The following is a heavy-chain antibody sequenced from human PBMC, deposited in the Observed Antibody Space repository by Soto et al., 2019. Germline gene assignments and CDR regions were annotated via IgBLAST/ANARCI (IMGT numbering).Heavy chain of an antibody. D-gene: IGHD2-2*01. J-gene: IGHJ4*02. CDR3: AKGYCSTTSCSFDY. V-gene: IGHV3-23*01. CDR1: GFTFSNFA. CDR2: ISGRGGST. Sequence: EVQLLESGGGLVQPGGSLRLSCAASGFTFSNFAMNWVRRAPGRGLEWVSVISGRGGSTYYADSVKGRFTISSHKSKNTLYLQMNSLRAEDTAVYYCAKGYCSTTSCSFDYWGQGTLVTVSS.